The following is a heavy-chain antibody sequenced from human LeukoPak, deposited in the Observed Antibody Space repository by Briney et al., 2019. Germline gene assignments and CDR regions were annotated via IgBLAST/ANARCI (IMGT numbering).Heavy chain of an antibody. V-gene: IGHV4-61*09. Sequence: PSETLSLTCTVSGGSIISGTYYWNWIRQPAGKGLEWIGHIYTSGNTNYNPSLKSRVTISVDTPKNQFSLKVTPVTAADTAVYYCMRGVAAHRRFDYWGQGTLVTVSS. J-gene: IGHJ4*02. CDR1: GGSIISGTYY. CDR2: IYTSGNT. D-gene: IGHD2-15*01. CDR3: MRGVAAHRRFDY.